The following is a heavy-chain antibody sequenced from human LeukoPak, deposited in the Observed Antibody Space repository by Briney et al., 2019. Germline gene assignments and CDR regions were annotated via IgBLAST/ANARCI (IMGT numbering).Heavy chain of an antibody. CDR1: VYTFTGYY. D-gene: IGHD2-15*01. V-gene: IGHV1-46*01. Sequence: ASVKVSCKASVYTFTGYYMHWVRQAPGQGLEWRGMINPSSGNARYAQKFQGRVTMARDTSTSTMYMELSSLRSEDTAVYYCSRDTRAADAEYLQHWGEGTLVIVSS. J-gene: IGHJ1*01. CDR3: SRDTRAADAEYLQH. CDR2: INPSSGNA.